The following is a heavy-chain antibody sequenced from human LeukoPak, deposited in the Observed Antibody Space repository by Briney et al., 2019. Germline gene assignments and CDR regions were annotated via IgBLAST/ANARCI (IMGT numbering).Heavy chain of an antibody. Sequence: SETLSLTCAVYGGSFSGYYWSWIRQPPGKGLEWIGEINHSESTNYNPSLKSRVTISVDTSKNQFSLKLSSVTAADTAVYYCARVSCSGTSCLKIDYWGQGTLVTVSS. CDR2: INHSEST. D-gene: IGHD2-2*01. CDR1: GGSFSGYY. CDR3: ARVSCSGTSCLKIDY. V-gene: IGHV4-34*01. J-gene: IGHJ4*02.